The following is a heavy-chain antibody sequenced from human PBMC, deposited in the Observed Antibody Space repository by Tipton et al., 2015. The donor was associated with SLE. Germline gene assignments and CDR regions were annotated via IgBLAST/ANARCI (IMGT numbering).Heavy chain of an antibody. CDR3: ARDPTVAYWYFDL. D-gene: IGHD4-17*01. Sequence: LSLTCTVSGGSISSYYWSWIRQPPGKGLEWVSYISSSGSTIYYADSVKGRFTISRDNAKNSLYLQMNSLRAEDTAVYYCARDPTVAYWYFDLWGRGTLVTVSS. CDR2: ISSSGSTI. J-gene: IGHJ2*01. CDR1: GGSISSYY. V-gene: IGHV3-11*04.